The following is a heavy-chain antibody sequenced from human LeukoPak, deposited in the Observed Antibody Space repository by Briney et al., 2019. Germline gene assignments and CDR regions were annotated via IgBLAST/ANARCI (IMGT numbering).Heavy chain of an antibody. J-gene: IGHJ4*02. D-gene: IGHD3-22*01. Sequence: PSETLSLTCTVSGDSISSGCYYWSWIRQPAGKGLEWIGRIYGRRGSNYNPSLKSRVTISIDKSKNQFSLKMNSVAAPDTAVYYCASGPFYYGKSGYDYWGQGTLVTVSS. CDR3: ASGPFYYGKSGYDY. CDR2: IYGRRGS. V-gene: IGHV4-61*02. CDR1: GDSISSGCYY.